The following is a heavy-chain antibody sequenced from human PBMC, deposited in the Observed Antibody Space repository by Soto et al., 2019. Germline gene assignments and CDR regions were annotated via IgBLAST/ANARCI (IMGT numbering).Heavy chain of an antibody. CDR1: GYTFTSYD. CDR2: MNPNSSNT. J-gene: IGHJ6*02. V-gene: IGHV1-8*01. CDR3: ARGSTIFGVVIYYYYYGMDV. Sequence: ASVKVSCKASGYTFTSYDINWVRQATGQGLEWMGWMNPNSSNTGYAQKFQGRVTMTRNTSISTAYMELSSLRSEDTAAYYCARGSTIFGVVIYYYYYGMDVWGQGTTVTVSS. D-gene: IGHD3-3*01.